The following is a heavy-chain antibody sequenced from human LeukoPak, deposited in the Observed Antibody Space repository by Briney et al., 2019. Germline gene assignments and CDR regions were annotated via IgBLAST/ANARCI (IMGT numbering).Heavy chain of an antibody. Sequence: GGSLRLSCAASGFTVSSNYMSWVRQAPGKGLEWVSVIYSGGSTYYADSVKGRFTISRDNSKNTLYLQMNSLRAEDTAVYYCARERMVAGRCYDSWGQGTLVTVSS. CDR2: IYSGGST. CDR1: GFTVSSNY. D-gene: IGHD2-15*01. CDR3: ARERMVAGRCYDS. V-gene: IGHV3-53*01. J-gene: IGHJ4*02.